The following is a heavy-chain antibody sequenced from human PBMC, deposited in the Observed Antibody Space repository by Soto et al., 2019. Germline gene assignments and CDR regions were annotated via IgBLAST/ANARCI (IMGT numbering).Heavy chain of an antibody. D-gene: IGHD3-3*01. CDR1: GGSISSGGYY. Sequence: LSLTCTVSGGSISSGGYYWSWLRQHPGKGLAWIGYIYYSGSTYYNPSLKSRVTISVDTSKNQFSLKLSSVTAADTAVYYCARDRLGYDFWSGLVLVGMDVWGQGTTVTVSS. CDR3: ARDRLGYDFWSGLVLVGMDV. V-gene: IGHV4-31*03. J-gene: IGHJ6*02. CDR2: IYYSGST.